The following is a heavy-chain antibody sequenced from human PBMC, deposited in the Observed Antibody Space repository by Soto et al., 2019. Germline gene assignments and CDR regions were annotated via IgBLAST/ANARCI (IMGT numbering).Heavy chain of an antibody. CDR3: AKASPYSSSWHRLVYFDY. J-gene: IGHJ4*02. Sequence: GGSLRLSCAASGFTFSSYAMSWVRQAPGKGLEWVSAISGSGGSTYYADSVKGRFTISRDNSKNTLYLQMNSLRAEDTAVYYCAKASPYSSSWHRLVYFDYWGQETRFTVSS. CDR1: GFTFSSYA. D-gene: IGHD6-13*01. CDR2: ISGSGGST. V-gene: IGHV3-23*01.